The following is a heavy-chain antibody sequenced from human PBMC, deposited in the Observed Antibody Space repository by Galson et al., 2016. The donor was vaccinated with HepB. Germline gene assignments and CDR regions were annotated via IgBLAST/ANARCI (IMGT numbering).Heavy chain of an antibody. V-gene: IGHV3-7*01. D-gene: IGHD2-2*01. CDR1: GFTFTDFW. CDR3: AKGLAYCSGTSCLSYSDSPGGGMDV. CDR2: IQQNGNEK. Sequence: SLRLSCATSGFTFTDFWMTWVRQAPGKGLEWVANIQQNGNEKYYVDSVKGRFTISRDNSKNMLYLQLNSLRVEDTAVYYCAKGLAYCSGTSCLSYSDSPGGGMDVWGQGTRSPSP. J-gene: IGHJ6*02.